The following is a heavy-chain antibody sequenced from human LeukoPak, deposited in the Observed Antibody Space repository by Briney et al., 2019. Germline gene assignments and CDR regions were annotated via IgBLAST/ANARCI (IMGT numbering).Heavy chain of an antibody. Sequence: PGGSLRLSCAASGFTLSRYWMSWVRQAPGKGLEWVANIKHDGSEKYYMDSVKGRFTISRDNAKNSLYLQMNSLRGEDTAVYYCARDRDYYNYFEYWGQGTLATVSS. J-gene: IGHJ4*02. CDR1: GFTLSRYW. V-gene: IGHV3-7*04. CDR3: ARDRDYYNYFEY. D-gene: IGHD3-10*01. CDR2: IKHDGSEK.